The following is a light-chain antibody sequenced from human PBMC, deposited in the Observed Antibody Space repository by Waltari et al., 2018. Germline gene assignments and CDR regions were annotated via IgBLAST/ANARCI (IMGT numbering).Light chain of an antibody. Sequence: QSVLTQPPSASGTPGQRVTISCSGSTSNIGSNYVYWYQQLPGTAPKLLIRWNTQGPSGAPDRFSGSKSGTSASLAISGLRSEDEADYYCAAWDDGLSGVVFGGGTKLTVL. CDR2: WNT. J-gene: IGLJ2*01. V-gene: IGLV1-47*01. CDR3: AAWDDGLSGVV. CDR1: TSNIGSNY.